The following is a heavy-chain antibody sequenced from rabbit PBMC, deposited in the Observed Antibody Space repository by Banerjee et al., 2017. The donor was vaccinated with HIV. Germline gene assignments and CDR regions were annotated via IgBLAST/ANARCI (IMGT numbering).Heavy chain of an antibody. CDR3: ARDAGSRNNL. Sequence: QSLEESGGDLVKPGASLTLTRTASGLDFSSSYWICWVRQAPGKGLEWITCIYTGSSGSTYYASWAKGRFTISKTSSTTVTLQMTSLTAADTATYFCARDAGSRNNLWGPGTLVTVS. CDR2: IYTGSSGST. CDR1: GLDFSSSYW. V-gene: IGHV1S40*01. D-gene: IGHD4-2*01. J-gene: IGHJ4*01.